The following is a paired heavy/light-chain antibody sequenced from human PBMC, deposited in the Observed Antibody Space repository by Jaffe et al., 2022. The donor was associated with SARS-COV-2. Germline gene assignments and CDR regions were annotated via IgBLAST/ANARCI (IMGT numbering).Heavy chain of an antibody. CDR3: ASEGGGHDSSGYYIWFDP. V-gene: IGHV3-23*01. Sequence: EVQLLESGGGLVQPGGSLRLSCAASGFTFSSYAMSWVRQAPGKGLEWVSAISGSGGSTYYADSVKGRFTISRDNSKNTLYLQMNSLRAEDTAVYYCASEGGGHDSSGYYIWFDPWGQGTLVTVSS. CDR1: GFTFSSYA. D-gene: IGHD3-22*01. J-gene: IGHJ5*02. CDR2: ISGSGGST.
Light chain of an antibody. V-gene: IGLV2-14*01. Sequence: QSALTQPASVSGSPGQSITISCTGTSSDVGGYNYVSWYQQHPGKAPKLMIYEVSNRPSGVPDRFSGSKSGNTASLTISGLQAEDEADYYCSSYTSSSTWVFGGGTKLTVL. CDR1: SSDVGGYNY. CDR3: SSYTSSSTWV. J-gene: IGLJ3*02. CDR2: EVS.